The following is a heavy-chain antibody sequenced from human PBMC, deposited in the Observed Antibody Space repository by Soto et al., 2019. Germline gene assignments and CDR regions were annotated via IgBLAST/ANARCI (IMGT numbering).Heavy chain of an antibody. V-gene: IGHV3-23*01. CDR1: GFIFSNYA. Sequence: EVQLLESGGGLIQPGGSLRLSCAVSGFIFSNYAMSWVRQAPGKGLEWVSAISGSGGSTYYADSVRGRFTISRDKPKNTLYLQMNSLRAEDTAVYYCAKEHRVITSGDAFDIWGQGTMVTVSS. CDR3: AKEHRVITSGDAFDI. J-gene: IGHJ3*02. D-gene: IGHD3-3*01. CDR2: ISGSGGST.